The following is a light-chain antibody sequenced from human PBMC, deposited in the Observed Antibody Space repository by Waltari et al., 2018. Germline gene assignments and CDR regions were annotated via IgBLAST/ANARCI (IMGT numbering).Light chain of an antibody. CDR3: LLSYSGARPM. CDR1: TGAVTSGHY. CDR2: DTS. Sequence: QAVVTQEPSLTVSPGGTVTLTCGSSTGAVTSGHYPYWFQQKPGQAPSTLIYDTSNKPSWTPARFSGSLLGGKAALTLSGAQPEDEAEYYCLLSYSGARPMFGGGTKLTVL. V-gene: IGLV7-46*01. J-gene: IGLJ3*02.